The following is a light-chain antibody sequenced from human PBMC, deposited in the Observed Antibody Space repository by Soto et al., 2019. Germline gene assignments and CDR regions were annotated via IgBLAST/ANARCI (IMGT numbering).Light chain of an antibody. CDR3: RSYASSSHV. Sequence: QSALTQPPSASGSPGQSVAISCTGTSSDVGGYNYVSWYQQHPGKAPKLMIYEVNKRPSGVPDRFSGSKSGNTASLTVSGLQAEDEADYYCRSYASSSHVFGTGTKVTVL. CDR2: EVN. J-gene: IGLJ1*01. V-gene: IGLV2-8*01. CDR1: SSDVGGYNY.